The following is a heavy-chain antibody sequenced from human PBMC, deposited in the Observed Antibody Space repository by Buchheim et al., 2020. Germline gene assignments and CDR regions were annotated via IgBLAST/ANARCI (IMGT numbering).Heavy chain of an antibody. CDR3: ARETQGYYYDSSGYYADY. Sequence: QLQLQESGPGLVKPSETLSLTCTVSGGSISSSSYYWGWIRQPTGKGLEWIGSIYYSGSTYYNPSLKRRATISINTSKKQFSLKLSSVTAADTAVYYCARETQGYYYDSSGYYADYWGQGTL. J-gene: IGHJ4*02. CDR2: IYYSGST. V-gene: IGHV4-39*07. D-gene: IGHD3-22*01. CDR1: GGSISSSSYY.